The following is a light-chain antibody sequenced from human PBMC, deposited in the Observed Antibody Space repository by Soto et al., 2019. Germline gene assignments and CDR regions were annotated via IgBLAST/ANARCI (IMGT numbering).Light chain of an antibody. CDR2: DAS. CDR3: QQYGSSPWT. Sequence: DIQLTQSPSSLSASVGDRVTITCQASQDISYYLNWYQQKLGKAPKLLIYDASSLESGVPSRFSGRGSGTDFTLTISRLEPEDFAVYYCQQYGSSPWTFGQGTKVDI. V-gene: IGKV1-33*01. J-gene: IGKJ1*01. CDR1: QDISYY.